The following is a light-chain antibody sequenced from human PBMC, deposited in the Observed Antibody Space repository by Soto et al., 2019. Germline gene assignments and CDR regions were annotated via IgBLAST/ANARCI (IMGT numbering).Light chain of an antibody. J-gene: IGKJ3*01. Sequence: EIVLTQSPATLSLSPGERATLSCRASQSVSSYLAWYQQKPGQAPTLLIYDASNRATGIPARFSGSGSGTDFTLTISSLVSEGFGVYCCLQRSNLLLFTVGPGTKVHIK. CDR3: LQRSNLLLFT. V-gene: IGKV3-11*01. CDR2: DAS. CDR1: QSVSSY.